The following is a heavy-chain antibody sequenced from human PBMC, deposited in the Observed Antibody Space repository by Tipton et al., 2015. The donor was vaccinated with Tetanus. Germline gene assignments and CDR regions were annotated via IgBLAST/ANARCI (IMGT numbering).Heavy chain of an antibody. CDR3: ACHRHSNWFDY. V-gene: IGHV3-74*01. D-gene: IGHD6-13*01. CDR2: INSDGSST. J-gene: IGHJ4*02. CDR1: GFTFSSYW. Sequence: GSLRLSCAASGFTFSSYWMHWVRQAPGKGLVWVSRINSDGSSTSYADSVKGRFTISRDNAKNTLYLQMNSLRDEDTAVYFCACHRHSNWFDYWGQGTLVTVSS.